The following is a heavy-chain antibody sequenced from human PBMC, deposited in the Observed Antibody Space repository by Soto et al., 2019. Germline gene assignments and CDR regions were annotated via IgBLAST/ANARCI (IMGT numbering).Heavy chain of an antibody. CDR1: GFTFSNAW. CDR2: IKSKTDGGTT. V-gene: IGHV3-15*01. D-gene: IGHD6-13*01. CDR3: TTDEKSSSWYEYFQH. J-gene: IGHJ1*01. Sequence: GGSLRLSCAASGFTFSNAWMSWVRQAPGKGLEWVGRIKSKTDGGTTDYAAPVKGRFIISRDDSKNTLYLQMNSLKIEDTAVYYCTTDEKSSSWYEYFQHWGQGTLVTVSS.